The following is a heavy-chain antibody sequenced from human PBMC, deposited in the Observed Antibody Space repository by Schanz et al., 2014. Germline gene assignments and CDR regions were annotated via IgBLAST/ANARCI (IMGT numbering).Heavy chain of an antibody. J-gene: IGHJ5*02. Sequence: QVQLVQSGAEVKKPGASVKVSCKASGYTFTVYYMHWVRQAPGQGLEWLGWINPNSGATSSAQKFQGRVTMTRDTSSSTVYMQLSSLTSDDTAIYYCARALGHFDILTGSYNIRWLDPWGQGTLVTVSS. V-gene: IGHV1-2*02. CDR1: GYTFTVYY. CDR2: INPNSGAT. CDR3: ARALGHFDILTGSYNIRWLDP. D-gene: IGHD3-9*01.